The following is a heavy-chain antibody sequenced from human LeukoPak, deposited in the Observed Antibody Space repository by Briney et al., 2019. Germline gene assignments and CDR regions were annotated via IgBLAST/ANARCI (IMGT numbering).Heavy chain of an antibody. CDR1: ASTFTINN. Sequence: ASVKLSLKSAASTFTINNNNWVRHRNGQGHEREGWMNPNSGNTGYAQKFQGRVTITRNTSISTAYMELSSLRSEDTAVYYCARQCNYGCYYYYMDVWGKGTTVTVSS. CDR3: ARQCNYGCYYYYMDV. D-gene: IGHD4-17*01. V-gene: IGHV1-8*03. CDR2: MNPNSGNT. J-gene: IGHJ6*03.